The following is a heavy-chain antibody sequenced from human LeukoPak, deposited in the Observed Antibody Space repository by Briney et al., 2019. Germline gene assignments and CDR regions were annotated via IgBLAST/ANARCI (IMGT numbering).Heavy chain of an antibody. CDR1: GFTFSSYG. Sequence: GRSLRLSCAASGFTFSSYGMHWVRQAPGKGLEWVAVISYDGSNKYYADSVKGRFTISRDSSKNTLYLQMNSLRAEDTAVYYCANDDTRTLDAFDIWGQGTMVTVSS. D-gene: IGHD1-14*01. CDR2: ISYDGSNK. J-gene: IGHJ3*02. V-gene: IGHV3-30*18. CDR3: ANDDTRTLDAFDI.